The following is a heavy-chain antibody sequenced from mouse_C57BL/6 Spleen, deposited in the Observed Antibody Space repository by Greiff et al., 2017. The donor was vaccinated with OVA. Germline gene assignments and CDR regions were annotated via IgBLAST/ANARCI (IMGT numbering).Heavy chain of an antibody. Sequence: VQLQQSGPELVKPGASVKIPCKASGYTFTDYNMDWVKQSHGKSLEWIGDINPNNGGTIYNQKFKGKATLTVDKSSSTAYMELRSLTSEDTAVYYCARRPEDAMDYWGQGTSVTVSS. CDR3: ARRPEDAMDY. J-gene: IGHJ4*01. CDR1: GYTFTDYN. V-gene: IGHV1-18*01. CDR2: INPNNGGT.